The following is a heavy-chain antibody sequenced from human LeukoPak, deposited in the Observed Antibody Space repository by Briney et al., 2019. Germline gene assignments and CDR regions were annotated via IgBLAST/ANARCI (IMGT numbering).Heavy chain of an antibody. CDR2: ISGSGGST. CDR3: GKSVAIYFYYGLDV. Sequence: GGSLRLSCAASGFTFSSYAMSWVRQTPGKGLEWVSAISGSGGSTYYADSVKGRFTISRDNSKNTLFLQMNSLRVEDTAPYYLGKSVAIYFYYGLDVWGQGTTVTVSS. J-gene: IGHJ6*02. CDR1: GFTFSSYA. V-gene: IGHV3-23*01. D-gene: IGHD3-3*01.